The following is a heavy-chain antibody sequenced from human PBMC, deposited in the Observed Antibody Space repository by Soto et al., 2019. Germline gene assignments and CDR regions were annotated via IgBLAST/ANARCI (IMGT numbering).Heavy chain of an antibody. V-gene: IGHV1-69*01. D-gene: IGHD6-19*01. Sequence: QVQLVQSGAEVKKPGSSVKVSCKASGGIFSNFAFNWMRQAPGQGLEWMGGIIPTLGTPHYAQKCLGRVTITADESTRTVYMEMSSLTVEDTSVYYCARVGLGAYDYCGQGTLVIVAS. CDR1: GGIFSNFA. J-gene: IGHJ4*02. CDR3: ARVGLGAYDY. CDR2: IIPTLGTP.